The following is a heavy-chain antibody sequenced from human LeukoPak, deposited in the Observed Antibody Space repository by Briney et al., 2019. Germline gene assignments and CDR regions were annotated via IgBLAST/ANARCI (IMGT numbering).Heavy chain of an antibody. CDR3: ARRYFDS. V-gene: IGHV3-7*03. Sequence: PGGSLRLSCVASGFTFSSYAMNWVRQAPGKGLEWVANIKQDGSAKYYVDSVKGRFTISRDNAKNSLYLQMNSLRAEDTAVYYCARRYFDSWGQGTLVTVSS. CDR1: GFTFSSYA. J-gene: IGHJ4*02. CDR2: IKQDGSAK.